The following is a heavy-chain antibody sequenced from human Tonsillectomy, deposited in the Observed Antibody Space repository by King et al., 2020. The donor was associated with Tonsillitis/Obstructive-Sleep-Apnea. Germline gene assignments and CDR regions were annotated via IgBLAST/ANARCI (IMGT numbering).Heavy chain of an antibody. Sequence: VQLVESGGGLVEPGRSLRLSCAASGFTFDDYAMYWVRQAPGKGLEWVSGISWNSGSRVYADSVKGRFTISRDNAKNSLYLQMNSLRAEDTALYYCAKGLIIALSGTPGDAFDIWGPGTMVTVSS. CDR2: ISWNSGSR. CDR1: GFTFDDYA. CDR3: AKGLIIALSGTPGDAFDI. D-gene: IGHD6-13*01. J-gene: IGHJ3*02. V-gene: IGHV3-9*01.